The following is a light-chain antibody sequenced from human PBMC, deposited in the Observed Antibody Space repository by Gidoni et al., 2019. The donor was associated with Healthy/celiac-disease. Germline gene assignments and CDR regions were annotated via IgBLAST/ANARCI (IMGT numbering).Light chain of an antibody. CDR3: QQYNNWPGT. Sequence: EIVLQQSPATLSVSPGDRAPLSCRASQSVSSNLAWYQQKPGQAPRLLIYGASTRATGIPARFSGSGSGTEFTLTISSLQSEDFAVYCCQQYNNWPGTFXQXTKVEIK. V-gene: IGKV3-15*01. J-gene: IGKJ1*01. CDR2: GAS. CDR1: QSVSSN.